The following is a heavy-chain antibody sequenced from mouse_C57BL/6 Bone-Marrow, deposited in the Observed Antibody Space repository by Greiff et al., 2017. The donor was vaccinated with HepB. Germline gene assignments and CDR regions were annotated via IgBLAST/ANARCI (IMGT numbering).Heavy chain of an antibody. D-gene: IGHD2-4*01. CDR1: GFTFTDYY. J-gene: IGHJ2*01. Sequence: EVQRVESGGGLVQPGGSLSLSCAASGFTFTDYYMSWVRQPPGKALEWLGFIRNKANGYTTEYSASVKGRFTISRDNSQSILYLQMNALRAEDSATYYCARYSDYDRDYYFDYWGQGTTLTVSS. CDR3: ARYSDYDRDYYFDY. V-gene: IGHV7-3*01. CDR2: IRNKANGYTT.